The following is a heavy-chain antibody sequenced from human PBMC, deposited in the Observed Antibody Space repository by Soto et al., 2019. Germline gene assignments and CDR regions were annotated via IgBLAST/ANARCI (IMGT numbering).Heavy chain of an antibody. CDR1: GYIFTSYW. CDR2: IYPGDSDT. CDR3: ARGYCTTNICDPWFDP. D-gene: IGHD2-8*01. V-gene: IGHV5-51*01. J-gene: IGHJ5*02. Sequence: GESLKISCKGSGYIFTSYWIGWVRQMPGKGLEWMGIIYPGDSDTRYSPSFQGQVTISADKSISTVYLQWSSLKASDTAMYYCARGYCTTNICDPWFDPWGQGTLVTVSS.